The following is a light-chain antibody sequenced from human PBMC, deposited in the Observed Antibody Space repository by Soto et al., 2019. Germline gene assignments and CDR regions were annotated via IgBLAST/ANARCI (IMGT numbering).Light chain of an antibody. Sequence: EIVLTQSPGTLSLSPGERATLSCRASHSVSSIYLAWYQQKPGQAPRLLIYGASSRATGIPDRFSGSGSGTDFTLTISRLEPEDCAVYYCQQYGSSPPYTFGQGTKLEIK. V-gene: IGKV3-20*01. CDR3: QQYGSSPPYT. CDR1: HSVSSIY. CDR2: GAS. J-gene: IGKJ2*01.